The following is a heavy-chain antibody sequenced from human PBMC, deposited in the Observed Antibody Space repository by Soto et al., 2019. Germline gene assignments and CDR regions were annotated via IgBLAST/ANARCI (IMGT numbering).Heavy chain of an antibody. J-gene: IGHJ5*02. Sequence: TPSPPCAVSSAAITPYYWSWIRQPPGQGLESIGYIYYTGDTNSNPSLKSRVTISIDTSKNQFSLKLSSVTAADTAVYYCARTARTPESWGQGTLVTVSS. D-gene: IGHD1-1*01. CDR3: ARTARTPES. CDR1: SAAITPYY. CDR2: IYYTGDT. V-gene: IGHV4-59*01.